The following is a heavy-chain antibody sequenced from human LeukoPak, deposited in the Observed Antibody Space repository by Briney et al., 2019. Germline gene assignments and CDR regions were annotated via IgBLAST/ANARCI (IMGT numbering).Heavy chain of an antibody. CDR1: GYSFIGHY. Sequence: EASVKVSCKASGYSFIGHYIHWVRQAPGQGLEWMGWTNPNSGGTDYAQKFQGRVTMTRDTSINAAYMELSRLTYDDTAVYYCARDPGAITPYMDVWGKGTTVTISS. V-gene: IGHV1-2*02. CDR3: ARDPGAITPYMDV. J-gene: IGHJ6*03. CDR2: TNPNSGGT. D-gene: IGHD2-15*01.